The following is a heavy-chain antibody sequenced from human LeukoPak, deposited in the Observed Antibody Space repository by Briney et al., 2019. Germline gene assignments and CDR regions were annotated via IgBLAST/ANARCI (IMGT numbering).Heavy chain of an antibody. CDR3: ARAVHYGGNSVASQFYPLPQYYYGMDV. J-gene: IGHJ6*02. CDR1: GFTFTSSA. CDR2: IVVGSGNT. D-gene: IGHD4-23*01. Sequence: GASVKVSCKASGFTFTSSAVQWVRQARGQRLEWIGWIVVGSGNTNYAQKFQGRVTITADESTSTAYMELSSLRSEDTAVYYCARAVHYGGNSVASQFYPLPQYYYGMDVWGQGTTVTVSS. V-gene: IGHV1-58*01.